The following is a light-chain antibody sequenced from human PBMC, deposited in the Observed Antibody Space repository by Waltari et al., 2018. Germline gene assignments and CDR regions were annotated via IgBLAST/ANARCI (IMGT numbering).Light chain of an antibody. V-gene: IGKV1-5*03. CDR1: QRISNW. CDR3: QQYNDNATWT. CDR2: EAS. J-gene: IGKJ1*01. Sequence: DIQITQSPSTLSASVGARVTITCRASQRISNWLARYQQKPGKAPKVLIYEASSLESGVPSRFSGSGFGTEFTLTISSLQPDDFASYYCQQYNDNATWTFGQGTKVEF.